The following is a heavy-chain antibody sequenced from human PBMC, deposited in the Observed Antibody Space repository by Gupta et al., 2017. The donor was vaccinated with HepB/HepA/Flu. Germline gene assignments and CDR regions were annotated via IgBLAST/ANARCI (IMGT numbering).Heavy chain of an antibody. CDR2: ISSSSSYI. D-gene: IGHD4-23*01. CDR1: GFTFSSYS. V-gene: IGHV3-21*01. CDR3: ASARLGGFDY. J-gene: IGHJ4*02. Sequence: EVQLVESGGGLVKPGGSLRLSCAASGFTFSSYSMNWVRQAPGKGLEWVSSISSSSSYIYYADSVKGRFTISRDNAKNSLYLQMNSLRAEDTAVYYCASARLGGFDYWGQGTLVTVSS.